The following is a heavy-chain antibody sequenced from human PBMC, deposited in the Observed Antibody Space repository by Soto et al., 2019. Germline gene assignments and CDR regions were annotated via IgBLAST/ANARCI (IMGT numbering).Heavy chain of an antibody. CDR2: ISYDGSNK. Sequence: QVQLVESGGGVVQPGRSLRLSCAASGFTFSSYAMHWVRQAPGKGLEWGAVISYDGSNKYYADSVKGRFTISRDNSKKTLYLQMNGLRAEDTAVYYCSSARPGVGFDYWGQGTLVTVSS. J-gene: IGHJ4*02. CDR3: SSARPGVGFDY. CDR1: GFTFSSYA. V-gene: IGHV3-30-3*01. D-gene: IGHD6-6*01.